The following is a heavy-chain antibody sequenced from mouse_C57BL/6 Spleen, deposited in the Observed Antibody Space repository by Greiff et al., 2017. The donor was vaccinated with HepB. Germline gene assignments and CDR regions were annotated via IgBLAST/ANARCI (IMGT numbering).Heavy chain of an antibody. D-gene: IGHD2-4*01. CDR1: GYTFTDYY. V-gene: IGHV1-26*01. CDR2: INPNNGGT. Sequence: EVQLQQSGPELVKPGASVKISCKASGYTFTDYYMNWVKQSHGKSLEWIGDINPNNGGTSYNQKFKGKATLTVDKSSSTAYMELRSLTSEDSAVYYCARRDDYALGFAYWGQGTLVTVSA. J-gene: IGHJ3*01. CDR3: ARRDDYALGFAY.